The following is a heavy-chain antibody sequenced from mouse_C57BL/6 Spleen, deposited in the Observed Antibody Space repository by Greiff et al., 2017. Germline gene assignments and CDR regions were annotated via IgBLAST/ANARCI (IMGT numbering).Heavy chain of an antibody. CDR2: IDPSDSYT. J-gene: IGHJ2*01. V-gene: IGHV1-69*01. CDR3: ARSYGYSKEDFSDY. D-gene: IGHD2-5*01. CDR1: GYTFTSYW. Sequence: QVQLQQPGAELVMPGASVKLSCKASGYTFTSYWLHWVKQRPGQGLEWIGEIDPSDSYTNYNQKFKGKSTLTVDKSSSTAYMQLSSLTSEDSAVYYCARSYGYSKEDFSDYWGQGTTLTVSS.